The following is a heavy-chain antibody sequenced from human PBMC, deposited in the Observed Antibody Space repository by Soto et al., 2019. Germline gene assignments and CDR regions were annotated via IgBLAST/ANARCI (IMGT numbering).Heavy chain of an antibody. J-gene: IGHJ4*02. Sequence: EVQLVESGGGLVQPGGSLRLPCAASGFTFSSYSMNWVRQAPGKGLEWVSYISSSSSTIYYADSVKGRFTISRDNAKNSLYLQMNSLRAEDTAVYYCARVGTTVGGSYWGQGTLVTVSS. CDR1: GFTFSSYS. CDR3: ARVGTTVGGSY. D-gene: IGHD4-4*01. CDR2: ISSSSSTI. V-gene: IGHV3-48*01.